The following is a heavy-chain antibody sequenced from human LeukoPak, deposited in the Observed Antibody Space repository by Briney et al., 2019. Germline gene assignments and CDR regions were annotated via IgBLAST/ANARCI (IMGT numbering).Heavy chain of an antibody. V-gene: IGHV3-30*02. J-gene: IGHJ4*02. CDR2: IRYDGSNK. CDR3: AKDGKWAAAGMYYFDY. D-gene: IGHD6-13*01. CDR1: GFTFSSYG. Sequence: RGSLRLSCAASGFTFSSYGMHWVRQAPGKGLDWVAFIRYDGSNKYYADSVKGRFTISRDNSKNTLYLQMNSLRAEDTAMYYCAKDGKWAAAGMYYFDYWGQGTLVTVSS.